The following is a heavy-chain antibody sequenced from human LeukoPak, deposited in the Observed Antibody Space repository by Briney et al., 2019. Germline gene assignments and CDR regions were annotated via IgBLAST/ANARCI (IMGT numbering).Heavy chain of an antibody. CDR3: ARDPLFPAALRGAY. V-gene: IGHV4-39*07. CDR1: GGSISSSSYY. D-gene: IGHD6-13*01. CDR2: IYYSGST. Sequence: SETLPLTCTVSGGSISSSSYYWGWIRQPPGKGLEWIGTIYYSGSTYYNPSLKSRVTISVDTSKNQFSLKLSSVTAADTAVYYCARDPLFPAALRGAYWGQGTLVTVSS. J-gene: IGHJ4*02.